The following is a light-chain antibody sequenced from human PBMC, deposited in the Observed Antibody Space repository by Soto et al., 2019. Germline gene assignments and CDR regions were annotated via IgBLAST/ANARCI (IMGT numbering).Light chain of an antibody. CDR1: SSDVATYNF. CDR3: SSYTASNTVV. Sequence: QSVLTQPASVSGSPGQSITISCTGTSSDVATYNFVSWYQQHPGKAPKLMIYEVTHRPSGVSNRFSGSKSGDTASLTISGLQAEDEAHYYCSSYTASNTVVFGGGTKLTVL. J-gene: IGLJ2*01. V-gene: IGLV2-14*01. CDR2: EVT.